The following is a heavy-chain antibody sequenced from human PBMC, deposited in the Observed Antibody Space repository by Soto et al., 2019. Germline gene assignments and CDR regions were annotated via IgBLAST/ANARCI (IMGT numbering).Heavy chain of an antibody. CDR1: GGSISSGGYY. D-gene: IGHD2-2*01. J-gene: IGHJ6*02. Sequence: QVQLQESGPVLVKPSQTLSLTCTVSGGSISSGGYYWSWLRQHPGKGLEWIGYIYYSGSTYYNPSLKSRVTISVDTSKNQFSLKLISVSAADTAVYYCARFYRDIVVVPTHFDMDVWGQGTTVTVSS. V-gene: IGHV4-31*03. CDR3: ARFYRDIVVVPTHFDMDV. CDR2: IYYSGST.